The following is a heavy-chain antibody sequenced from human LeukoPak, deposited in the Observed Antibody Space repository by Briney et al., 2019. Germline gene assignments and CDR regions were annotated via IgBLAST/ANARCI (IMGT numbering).Heavy chain of an antibody. CDR2: IADDGGVK. D-gene: IGHD3-3*01. Sequence: GRSLRLSCVASGITFSRHGMDWVRQAPGKGLEWVAVIADDGGVKQYADSVKGRFTVSRDNSKSTLYLQMNGLSVEDTAVYYCAREATWGEWYFDHWGQGTPVTVSS. CDR1: GITFSRHG. CDR3: AREATWGEWYFDH. J-gene: IGHJ4*02. V-gene: IGHV3-30*03.